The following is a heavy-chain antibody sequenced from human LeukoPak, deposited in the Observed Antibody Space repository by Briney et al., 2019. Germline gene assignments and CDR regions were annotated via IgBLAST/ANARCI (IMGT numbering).Heavy chain of an antibody. J-gene: IGHJ4*02. CDR2: ISGSGNTI. CDR3: ARGLAAVAHSPYFDY. V-gene: IGHV3-48*03. CDR1: GFTFISYD. D-gene: IGHD2-15*01. Sequence: GGSLRLSCSASGFTFISYDMNWVRQAPGKGLEWVSYISGSGNTIYYADSVKGRFTISRDNAENSLYLQMNSLRAEDTAIYFGARGLAAVAHSPYFDYWGQGTLVTVAS.